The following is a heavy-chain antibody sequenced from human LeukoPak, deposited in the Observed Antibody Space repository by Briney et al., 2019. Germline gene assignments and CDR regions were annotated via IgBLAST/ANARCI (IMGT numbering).Heavy chain of an antibody. CDR2: INHSGST. J-gene: IGHJ4*02. Sequence: PSETLSLTCAVYGGSFSGYYWSWIRQPPRKGLEWIGEINHSGSTNYNPSLKSRVTISVDTSKNQFSLKLSSVTAADTAVYYCARAPYYYDSSGYYSYWGQGTLVTVSS. V-gene: IGHV4-34*01. CDR1: GGSFSGYY. D-gene: IGHD3-22*01. CDR3: ARAPYYYDSSGYYSY.